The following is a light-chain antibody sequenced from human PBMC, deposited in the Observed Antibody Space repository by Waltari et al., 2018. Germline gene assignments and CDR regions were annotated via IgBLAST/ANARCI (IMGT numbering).Light chain of an antibody. Sequence: QSALTQPASVSGSPGQSLTISCTGTSSDVGGYNYVSWYQQHPGKAPKFMIYEVSNRPSGVSNRFSGSKSGNTASLTISGLQAEDEADYYCSSYTGSSIWVFGGGTKLTVL. CDR2: EVS. J-gene: IGLJ3*02. CDR1: SSDVGGYNY. V-gene: IGLV2-14*01. CDR3: SSYTGSSIWV.